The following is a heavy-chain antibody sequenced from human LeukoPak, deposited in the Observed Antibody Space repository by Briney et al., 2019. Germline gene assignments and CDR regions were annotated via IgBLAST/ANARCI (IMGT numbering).Heavy chain of an antibody. Sequence: PGGSLRLSCAASGFSFTTYAMNWVRQAPGQGLEWVSSISDNVNYKFYADSVKGRFTISRDNAKNSLYLQMSSLRAEDTAVYYCARELSARQDFDYWGQGTLVTVSS. V-gene: IGHV3-21*01. CDR2: ISDNVNYK. J-gene: IGHJ4*02. D-gene: IGHD6-13*01. CDR1: GFSFTTYA. CDR3: ARELSARQDFDY.